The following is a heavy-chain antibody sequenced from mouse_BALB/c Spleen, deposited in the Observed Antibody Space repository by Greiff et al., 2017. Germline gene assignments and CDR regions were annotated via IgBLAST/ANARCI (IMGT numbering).Heavy chain of an antibody. V-gene: IGHV1-37*01. CDR2: INPYNGDT. J-gene: IGHJ3*02. Sequence: EVKLVESGPELVKPGASVKISCKASGYSFTGYFMNWVKQSHGKSLEWIGRINPYNGDTFYNQKFKGKATLTVDKSSSTAHMELLSLTSEDSAVYYCGRSTGYWGQGTLVTVSA. CDR3: GRSTGY. CDR1: GYSFTGYF.